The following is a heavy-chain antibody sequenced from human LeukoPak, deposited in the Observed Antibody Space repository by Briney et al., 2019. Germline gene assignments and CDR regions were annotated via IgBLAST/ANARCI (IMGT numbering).Heavy chain of an antibody. J-gene: IGHJ4*02. CDR3: SGYDSSGYYPWSIDY. CDR1: GGSISSSY. Sequence: SETLSLTCTVSGGSISSSYWGWIRQPPGKGLEWIGSIYHSGSTYYNPSLKSRVTISVDTSKNQFSLKLSSVTAADTAVYYCSGYDSSGYYPWSIDYWGQGTLVTVSS. D-gene: IGHD3-22*01. CDR2: IYHSGST. V-gene: IGHV4-38-2*02.